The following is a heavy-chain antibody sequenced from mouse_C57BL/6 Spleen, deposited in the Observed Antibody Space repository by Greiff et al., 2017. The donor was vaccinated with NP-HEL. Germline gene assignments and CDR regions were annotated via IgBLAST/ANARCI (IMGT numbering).Heavy chain of an antibody. V-gene: IGHV5-17*01. Sequence: EVHLVESGGGLVKPGGSLKLSCAASGFTFSDYGMHWVRQAPEQGLEWVAYISSGSSTIYYADTVTGRFTISRDNAKNTLFLQMTSLRSEDTAMYYWARNDYDDAMDYWGQGTSVTVSS. CDR3: ARNDYDDAMDY. J-gene: IGHJ4*01. CDR1: GFTFSDYG. D-gene: IGHD2-4*01. CDR2: ISSGSSTI.